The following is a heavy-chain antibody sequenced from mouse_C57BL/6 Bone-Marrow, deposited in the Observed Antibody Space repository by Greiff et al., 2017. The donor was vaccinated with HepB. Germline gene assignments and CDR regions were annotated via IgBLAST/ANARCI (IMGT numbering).Heavy chain of an antibody. CDR3: TRGQLRPSWFAY. J-gene: IGHJ3*01. Sequence: EVKLMESGEGLVKPGGSLKLSCAASGFTFSSYATSWVRQTPEKRLEWVAYISSGGDYIYYADTVKGRFTISRDNARNTLYLQMSSLKSEDTAMYYCTRGQLRPSWFAYWGQGTLVTVSA. CDR1: GFTFSSYA. CDR2: ISSGGDYI. V-gene: IGHV5-9-1*02. D-gene: IGHD3-2*02.